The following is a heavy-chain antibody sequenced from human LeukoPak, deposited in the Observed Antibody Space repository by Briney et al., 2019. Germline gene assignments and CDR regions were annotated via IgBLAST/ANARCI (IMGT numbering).Heavy chain of an antibody. CDR2: ISGSGGST. CDR3: AKEIRFLEWLLYRYPAFGY. Sequence: GGSLRLSCAASGFTFSSYGMSWVRQAPGKGLEWVSAISGSGGSTYYADSVKGRFTISRDNSKNTLYLQMNSLRAEDTAVYYCAKEIRFLEWLLYRYPAFGYWGQGTLVTVSS. CDR1: GFTFSSYG. D-gene: IGHD3-3*01. J-gene: IGHJ4*02. V-gene: IGHV3-23*01.